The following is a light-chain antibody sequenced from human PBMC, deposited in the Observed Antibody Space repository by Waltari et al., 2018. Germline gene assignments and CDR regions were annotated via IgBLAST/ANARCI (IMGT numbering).Light chain of an antibody. CDR1: QSLGKNY. V-gene: IGKV3-20*01. Sequence: IVLTQSPGTLSLSPGDRASLSCKASQSLGKNYLAWYQHKPGQAPRLLIYGASSRAAGIPDRFSGRGSGTDFTLTISRLEPEDVAVYYCQQYASSVLYTFGQGTKLEIK. CDR2: GAS. J-gene: IGKJ2*01. CDR3: QQYASSVLYT.